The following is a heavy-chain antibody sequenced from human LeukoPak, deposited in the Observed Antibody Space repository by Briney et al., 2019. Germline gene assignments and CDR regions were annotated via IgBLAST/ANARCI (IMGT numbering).Heavy chain of an antibody. D-gene: IGHD3-22*01. CDR1: GGSFSGYY. Sequence: SETLSLTCAVYGGSFSGYYWSWIRQPPGKGLEGIGEINHSGSTNYNPSLKSRVTISVDTSKNQFSLKLSSVTAADTAVYYCARKLGYYYDSTFDYWGQGTLVTVSS. V-gene: IGHV4-34*01. CDR2: INHSGST. CDR3: ARKLGYYYDSTFDY. J-gene: IGHJ4*02.